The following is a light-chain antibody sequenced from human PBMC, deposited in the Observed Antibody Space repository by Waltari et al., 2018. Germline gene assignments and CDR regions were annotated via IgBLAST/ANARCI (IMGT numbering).Light chain of an antibody. CDR3: QQYGSSSIT. Sequence: EIVLTQSPGTLSLSQGERDTLSCRASRSVSSRYLAWYQQQPGQAPSLLNYGASSRATGIPDRFSGSGAGTDFTLTISRLEPEDFAVYYCQQYGSSSITFGQGTRLEIK. CDR1: RSVSSRY. J-gene: IGKJ5*01. CDR2: GAS. V-gene: IGKV3-20*01.